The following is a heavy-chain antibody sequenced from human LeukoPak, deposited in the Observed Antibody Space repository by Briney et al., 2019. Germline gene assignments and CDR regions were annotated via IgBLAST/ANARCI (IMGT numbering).Heavy chain of an antibody. Sequence: GRSLRLSCAASGFTFSNFFMHWVRLAPGKGLEWVAVMSDDGSKKYYANSVKGRFTISRDNSKNTLYLQMNSLGAEGTAVYYCAKDDDDYGFDYWGQGTLVTVSS. CDR3: AKDDDDYGFDY. CDR2: MSDDGSKK. D-gene: IGHD4-17*01. J-gene: IGHJ4*02. CDR1: GFTFSNFF. V-gene: IGHV3-30*18.